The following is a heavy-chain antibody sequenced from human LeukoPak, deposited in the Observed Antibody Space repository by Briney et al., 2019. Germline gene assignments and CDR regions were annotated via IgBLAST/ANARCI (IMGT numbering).Heavy chain of an antibody. J-gene: IGHJ4*02. V-gene: IGHV4-4*07. D-gene: IGHD3-22*01. CDR3: AAGRSGSGCHAY. CDR2: IYTSGST. CDR1: GGRISSYY. Sequence: SETLSLTCTVSGGRISSYYWSWIRQPAGKGLEWIGRIYTSGSTNYNPSLKSRVTMSLDTSKSQFSLKLSSVTAADTAVYYCAAGRSGSGCHAYWGQGALVTVSS.